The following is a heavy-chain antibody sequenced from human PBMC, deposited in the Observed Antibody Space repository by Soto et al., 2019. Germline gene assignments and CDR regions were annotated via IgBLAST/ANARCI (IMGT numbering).Heavy chain of an antibody. J-gene: IGHJ4*02. CDR3: AKGSSPKANCSGGSCELI. CDR2: ISYDGSNK. D-gene: IGHD2-15*01. Sequence: GGSLRLSCASSGFPFISYGMHWVRQAPGKGLEWVAVISYDGSNKYYADSVKGRFTISRDNSKNTLYLQMNSLRAEDTAVYYCAKGSSPKANCSGGSCELIWGQGTLVTVSS. CDR1: GFPFISYG. V-gene: IGHV3-30*18.